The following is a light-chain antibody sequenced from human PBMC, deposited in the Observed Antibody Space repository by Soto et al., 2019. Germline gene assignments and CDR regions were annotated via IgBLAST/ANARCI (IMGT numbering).Light chain of an antibody. J-gene: IGKJ1*01. CDR3: QQSYSTPRT. CDR1: QSISSY. Sequence: DIQMTQSPSSLSASVGDRVTITCRASQSISSYLNWYQQKPGKAPNLLFYAVSNLQSGVPSRFSGSGSGTDFTLTISSLQLEDFATYYCQQSYSTPRTFGQGTKVEIK. V-gene: IGKV1-39*01. CDR2: AVS.